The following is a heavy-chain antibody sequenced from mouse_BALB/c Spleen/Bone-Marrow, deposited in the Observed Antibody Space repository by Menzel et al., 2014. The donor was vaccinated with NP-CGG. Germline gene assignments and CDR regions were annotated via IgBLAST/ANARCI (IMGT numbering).Heavy chain of an antibody. J-gene: IGHJ3*01. V-gene: IGHV4-1*02. CDR3: AKNYYYGYVAY. Sequence: EVQLVESGGGLVQPGGSLKLSCAASGFDFSRYWMTWVRQAPRKGLEWIGEINPASSTINYTPSLKDKFIISRDNAKNTLYLQMSKVRSEDTALYYCAKNYYYGYVAYWGQGTLVTVSA. D-gene: IGHD1-2*01. CDR1: GFDFSRYW. CDR2: INPASSTI.